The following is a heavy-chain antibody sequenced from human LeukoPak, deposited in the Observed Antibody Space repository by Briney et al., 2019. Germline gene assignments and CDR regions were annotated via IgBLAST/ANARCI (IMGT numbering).Heavy chain of an antibody. V-gene: IGHV3-66*01. CDR2: IYSSGGT. CDR1: GFTVSSNY. Sequence: GGSLRLSCAASGFTVSSNYMGWVRQAPGKGLEWVSVIYSSGGTYYADSVKGRFTISRDNSKNTLYLQMNSLRAEDTAVFYCALGYSYGCFDYWGQGTLVTVSS. D-gene: IGHD5-18*01. CDR3: ALGYSYGCFDY. J-gene: IGHJ4*02.